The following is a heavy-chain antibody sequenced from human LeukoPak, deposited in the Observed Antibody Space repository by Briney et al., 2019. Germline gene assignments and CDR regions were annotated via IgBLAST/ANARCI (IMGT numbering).Heavy chain of an antibody. CDR1: GFTFSTFA. D-gene: IGHD3-22*01. Sequence: GGSLRLSCAASGFTFSTFAMIWVRQAPGKGLEWVSAISGSGGSTYYADSVKGRFTISRDNSKNTLYLQMNSLRAEDTAVYYCAKGSDSSGYYYIRDYFDYWGQGTLVTVSS. CDR2: ISGSGGST. CDR3: AKGSDSSGYYYIRDYFDY. J-gene: IGHJ4*02. V-gene: IGHV3-23*01.